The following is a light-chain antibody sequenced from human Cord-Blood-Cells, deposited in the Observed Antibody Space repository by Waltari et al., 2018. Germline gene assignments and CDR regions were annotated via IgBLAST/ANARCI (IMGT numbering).Light chain of an antibody. V-gene: IGLV2-14*01. CDR3: SSYTSSSTWV. CDR1: SSDVGGYNY. CDR2: YVS. Sequence: QSALTQPASVSGSPGQSITISCTGTSSDVGGYNYVSWYQQHPGKAPKLIIYYVSKRLSGVSNRFSVSKSGNTASLTISGLQAEDEADYYCSSYTSSSTWVFGGGTKLTVL. J-gene: IGLJ3*02.